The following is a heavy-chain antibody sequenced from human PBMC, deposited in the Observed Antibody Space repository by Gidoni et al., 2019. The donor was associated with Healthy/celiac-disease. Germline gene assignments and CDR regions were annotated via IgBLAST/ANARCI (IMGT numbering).Heavy chain of an antibody. CDR2: MNPNSGNT. CDR1: GYTFTSYD. Sequence: QVQLVQSGAEVKKPGASVKVSCKASGYTFTSYDINWVRQATGQGLEWMGWMNPNSGNTGYAQKFQGRVTMTRNTSISTAYMELGSLRSEDTAVYYFARYSSSSLGGDYWGQGTLVTVSS. J-gene: IGHJ4*02. D-gene: IGHD6-6*01. V-gene: IGHV1-8*01. CDR3: ARYSSSSLGGDY.